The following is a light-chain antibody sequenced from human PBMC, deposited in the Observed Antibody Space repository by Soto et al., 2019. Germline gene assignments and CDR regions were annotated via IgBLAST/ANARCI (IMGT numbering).Light chain of an antibody. CDR1: QSVSSN. V-gene: IGKV3-15*01. J-gene: IGKJ4*01. CDR2: GAS. CDR3: QQYNNWPRLT. Sequence: EIVMTQSPATLSVSPGERATLSCRASQSVSSNLAWYQQKPGQAPRLLIYGASTRATGIPARFSSSGSVTEFTPTISSLQSEDFAVYCCQQYNNWPRLTFGGGTKVEVK.